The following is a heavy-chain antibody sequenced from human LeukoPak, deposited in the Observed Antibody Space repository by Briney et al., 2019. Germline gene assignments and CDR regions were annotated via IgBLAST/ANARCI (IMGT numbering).Heavy chain of an antibody. V-gene: IGHV4-4*07. CDR3: ARDQEGDYYYYYIDV. J-gene: IGHJ6*03. Sequence: SETLSLTCTVSGGSISSYYWSWIRQPAGKGLEWIGRIYTSGITNYNPSLKSRLTISVDTSKNQFSLKLSSVTAADTAVYYCARDQEGDYYYYYIDVWGKGTTVSISS. CDR1: GGSISSYY. CDR2: IYTSGIT.